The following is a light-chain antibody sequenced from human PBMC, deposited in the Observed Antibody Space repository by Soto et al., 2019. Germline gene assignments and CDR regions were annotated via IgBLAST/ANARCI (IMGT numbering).Light chain of an antibody. V-gene: IGKV3-11*01. CDR2: DAS. CDR1: QSVNNY. J-gene: IGKJ5*01. Sequence: EIVLTQSPATLSLSPGERATLSCRASQSVNNYLAWYQQKPGQAPRLPIYDASTRATGIPARFSGSGSETDFTLTISSLEPEDFAVYDCHQRGSCPITFGQGTRLEIK. CDR3: HQRGSCPIT.